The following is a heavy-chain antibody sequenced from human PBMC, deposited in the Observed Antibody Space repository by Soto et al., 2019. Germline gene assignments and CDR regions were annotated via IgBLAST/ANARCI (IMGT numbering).Heavy chain of an antibody. D-gene: IGHD2-21*02. J-gene: IGHJ4*02. CDR3: ARENGGNSDY. CDR2: IYYSGST. Sequence: SETLSLTCTVSGGSISSGGYYWSWIRQHPGKGLEWIGYIYYSGSTYYNPSLKSRVTISVDTSKNQFSLKLSSVTAADTAVYYCARENGGNSDYWGQGTLVTVSS. V-gene: IGHV4-31*03. CDR1: GGSISSGGYY.